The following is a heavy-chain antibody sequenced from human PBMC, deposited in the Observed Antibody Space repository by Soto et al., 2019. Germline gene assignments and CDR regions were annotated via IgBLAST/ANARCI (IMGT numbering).Heavy chain of an antibody. CDR2: IYYSGST. Sequence: PSETLSLTCTVSGGSISSSSYYWGWIRQPPGKGLEWIGSIYYSGSTYYNPSLKSRVTISVDTSKNQFSLKLSSVTAADTAVYYCARRGYSYGYDRHFDYWGQGTLVTVSS. CDR3: ARRGYSYGYDRHFDY. J-gene: IGHJ4*02. V-gene: IGHV4-39*07. CDR1: GGSISSSSYY. D-gene: IGHD5-18*01.